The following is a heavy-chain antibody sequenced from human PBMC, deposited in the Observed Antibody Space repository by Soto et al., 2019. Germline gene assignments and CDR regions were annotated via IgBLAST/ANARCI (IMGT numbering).Heavy chain of an antibody. CDR2: ISWNSGSI. CDR1: GFTLDDYA. CDR3: AKDWGDYYYGMDV. J-gene: IGHJ6*02. V-gene: IGHV3-9*01. D-gene: IGHD3-16*01. Sequence: GGSLRLSCVAYGFTLDDYARHWVRQAPGKGLEWVSGISWNSGSIGYADSVKGLFTISRDNAKNSLYLQMNSLRAEDTALYYCAKDWGDYYYGMDVWGQGTTVTVSS.